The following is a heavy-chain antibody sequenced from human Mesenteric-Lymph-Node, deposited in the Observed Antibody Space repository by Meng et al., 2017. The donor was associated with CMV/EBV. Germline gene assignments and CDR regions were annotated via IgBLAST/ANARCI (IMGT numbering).Heavy chain of an antibody. Sequence: DCGLTFRNYNMSWVRQAPGKGLKGVSSISSSGSYIYYADSIQGQFTISRDKLKNSLSLQMNSLRAEDTAVYYCAGHYRDTSGHHDYWGQGTLVTVSS. D-gene: IGHD3-22*01. V-gene: IGHV3-21*01. J-gene: IGHJ4*02. CDR2: ISSSGSYI. CDR3: AGHYRDTSGHHDY. CDR1: GLTFRNYN.